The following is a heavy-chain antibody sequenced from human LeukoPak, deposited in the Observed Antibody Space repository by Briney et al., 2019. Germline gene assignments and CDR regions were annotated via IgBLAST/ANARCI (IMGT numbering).Heavy chain of an antibody. V-gene: IGHV1-46*01. Sequence: ASVKVSCKASGYTFTNFYMHWVRQVPGQGLEWMGIINPRGGSASSAQKFQGRVTLTRDTSTSTVYMELSRLRSDDTAVYYCARDSGDPRAFDIWGQGTMVTVSS. CDR3: ARDSGDPRAFDI. D-gene: IGHD4-17*01. CDR2: INPRGGSA. CDR1: GYTFTNFY. J-gene: IGHJ3*02.